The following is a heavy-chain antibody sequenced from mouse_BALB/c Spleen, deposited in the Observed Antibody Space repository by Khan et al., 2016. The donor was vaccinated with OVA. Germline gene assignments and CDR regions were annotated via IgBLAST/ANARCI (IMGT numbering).Heavy chain of an antibody. Sequence: EVQLVESGGGLVKPGGSLKLSCAASGFTFSSYAMSWVRQTPEKRLEWVATISSGGSYTYYPDSVKGRFTISRDNAKNTLYLQMSSLRSEDTAMYDCARRGSYRYDERENYFDYWGQGTTLTVSS. D-gene: IGHD2-14*01. CDR1: GFTFSSYA. V-gene: IGHV5-9-3*01. CDR2: ISSGGSYT. CDR3: ARRGSYRYDERENYFDY. J-gene: IGHJ2*01.